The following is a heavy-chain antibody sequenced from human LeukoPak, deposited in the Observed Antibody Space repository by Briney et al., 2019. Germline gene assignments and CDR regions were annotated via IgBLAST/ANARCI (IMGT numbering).Heavy chain of an antibody. Sequence: GGSLRLSCAASGFTFSSYAMSWVRQAPGKRLEWVSAIIGSGGSTYYADSVKGRFTISRDNSKNTLYLQMNSLRAEDTAVYYCAKDKVVAATESFDYWGQGTLVTVSS. J-gene: IGHJ4*02. V-gene: IGHV3-23*01. CDR1: GFTFSSYA. CDR2: IIGSGGST. CDR3: AKDKVVAATESFDY. D-gene: IGHD2-15*01.